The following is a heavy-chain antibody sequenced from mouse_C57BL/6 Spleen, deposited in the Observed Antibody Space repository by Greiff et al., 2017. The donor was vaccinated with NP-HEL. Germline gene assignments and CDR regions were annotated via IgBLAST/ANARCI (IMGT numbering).Heavy chain of an antibody. CDR1: GFTFSSYA. V-gene: IGHV5-4*01. J-gene: IGHJ2*01. D-gene: IGHD2-14*01. Sequence: DVQLVESGGGLVKPGGSLKLSCAASGFTFSSYAMSWVRQTPEKRLEWVATISDGGSYTYYPDNVKGRFTISRDNAKNNLYLQMSHLKSEDTAMYYCARAYYRAYYFDYWGQGTTLTVSS. CDR2: ISDGGSYT. CDR3: ARAYYRAYYFDY.